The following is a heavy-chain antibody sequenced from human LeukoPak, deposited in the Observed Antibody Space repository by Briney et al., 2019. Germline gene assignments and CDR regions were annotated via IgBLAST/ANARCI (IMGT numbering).Heavy chain of an antibody. J-gene: IGHJ2*01. CDR2: ISGSGGST. CDR1: GFTFSSYA. V-gene: IGHV3-23*01. D-gene: IGHD6-13*01. CDR3: AKDPSSWPNWYFDL. Sequence: PGGSLRLSCAASGFTFSSYAMSWVRQAPGKGLEWVSAISGSGGSTYYADSVKGRFTISRDNSKNTLYLQTNSLRAEDTAVYYCAKDPSSWPNWYFDLWGRGTLVTVSS.